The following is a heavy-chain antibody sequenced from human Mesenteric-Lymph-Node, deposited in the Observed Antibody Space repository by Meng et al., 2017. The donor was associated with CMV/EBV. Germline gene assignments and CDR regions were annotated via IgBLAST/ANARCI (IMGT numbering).Heavy chain of an antibody. Sequence: ASVKVSCKASGYTFTSYDINWVRQATGQGLEWMGWMNPNSGNTGYAQKFQGRVTITRNTSISTAYMELSSLRSEDTAVYYCARPEGSPDCSSTSCYTGEAFDIWGQGTMVTVSS. CDR2: MNPNSGNT. D-gene: IGHD2-2*02. CDR3: ARPEGSPDCSSTSCYTGEAFDI. J-gene: IGHJ3*02. CDR1: GYTFTSYD. V-gene: IGHV1-8*03.